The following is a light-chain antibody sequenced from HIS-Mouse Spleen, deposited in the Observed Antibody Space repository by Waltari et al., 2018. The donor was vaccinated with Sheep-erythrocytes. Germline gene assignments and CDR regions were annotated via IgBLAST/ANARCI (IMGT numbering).Light chain of an antibody. J-gene: IGLJ1*01. V-gene: IGLV2-11*01. CDR1: SSDVGRYHF. Sequence: QSALTQPRSVSGSPGQSFTIPCTGTSSDVGRYHFVSWYQQHPGKAPKLMIYDVSKRPSGVPDRFSGSKSGNTASLTISGLQAEDEADYYCCSYAGSYNHVFATGTKVTVL. CDR3: CSYAGSYNHV. CDR2: DVS.